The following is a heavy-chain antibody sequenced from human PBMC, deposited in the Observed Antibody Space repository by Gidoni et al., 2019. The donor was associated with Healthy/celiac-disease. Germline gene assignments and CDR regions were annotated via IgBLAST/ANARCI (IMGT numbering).Heavy chain of an antibody. CDR3: ARHPRPSLLWFGESPRYYYYGMDV. D-gene: IGHD3-10*01. CDR2: IYYSGST. CDR1: GGSISSYY. Sequence: QVQLQESGPGLVKPSATLSLTCTVSGGSISSYYWSWIRQPPGKGLEWIGYIYYSGSTNYNPSLKSRVTISVDTSKNQFSLKLSSVTAADTAVYYCARHPRPSLLWFGESPRYYYYGMDVWGQGTTVTVSS. J-gene: IGHJ6*02. V-gene: IGHV4-59*08.